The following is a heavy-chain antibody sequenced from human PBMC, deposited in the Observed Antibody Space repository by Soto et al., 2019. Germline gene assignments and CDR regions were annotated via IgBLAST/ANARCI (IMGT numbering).Heavy chain of an antibody. CDR1: GGIFSSFS. Sequence: ASVKVSCKASGGIFSSFSITWVRQVPGHGLEWMGGIIPMTGTPNYAEKFQGRLTLTADASTRTAYLVLSSLKSEDTAVYYCARGPILPGATSWLDPWGQGTLVTVS. CDR3: ARGPILPGATSWLDP. D-gene: IGHD2-2*01. CDR2: IIPMTGTP. V-gene: IGHV1-69*13. J-gene: IGHJ5*02.